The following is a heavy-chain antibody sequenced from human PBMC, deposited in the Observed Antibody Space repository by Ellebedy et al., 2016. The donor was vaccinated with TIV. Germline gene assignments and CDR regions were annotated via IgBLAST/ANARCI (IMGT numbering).Heavy chain of an antibody. D-gene: IGHD3-22*01. CDR2: IYPGDSDT. J-gene: IGHJ4*02. CDR1: GYSFTSYW. V-gene: IGHV5-51*01. CDR3: ARGGYYDSSGYGGDY. Sequence: GGSLRLXCKGSGYSFTSYWIGWVRQMPGKGLEWMGIIYPGDSDTRYSPSFQGQVTISADKSISTAYLQWSSLKASDTAMYYCARGGYYDSSGYGGDYWGQGTLVTVSS.